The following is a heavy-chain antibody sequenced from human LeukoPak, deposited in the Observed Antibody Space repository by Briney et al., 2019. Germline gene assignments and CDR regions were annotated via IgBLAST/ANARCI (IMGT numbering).Heavy chain of an antibody. CDR3: ARVGVLSSSWLLY. J-gene: IGHJ4*02. Sequence: GGSLRLSCAASGFTLSSYEMNWVRQAPGKGLEGVSSICSGAATIYYADSVKGRFTISRDNAKNSLYLQMNSLRAADTAVYYCARVGVLSSSWLLYWGQGTLVTVSS. D-gene: IGHD6-13*01. CDR2: ICSGAATI. CDR1: GFTLSSYE. V-gene: IGHV3-48*03.